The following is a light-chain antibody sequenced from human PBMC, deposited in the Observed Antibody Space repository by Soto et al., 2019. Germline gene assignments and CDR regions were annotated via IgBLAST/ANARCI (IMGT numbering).Light chain of an antibody. CDR2: GNS. CDR1: SSNIGAGYD. V-gene: IGLV1-40*01. J-gene: IGLJ1*01. CDR3: QSYDSLRGYV. Sequence: QSVLAQPPSVSGAPGQKVTISCTGSSSNIGAGYDLHWYQQLPGTAPKLLLYGNSNRPSGVPDRFSGSKSGTSASLAITGLQAEDEADYYCQSYDSLRGYVFGTGTKVTVL.